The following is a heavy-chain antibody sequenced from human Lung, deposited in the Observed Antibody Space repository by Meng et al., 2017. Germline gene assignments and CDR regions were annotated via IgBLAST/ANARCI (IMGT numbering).Heavy chain of an antibody. CDR3: ARGPTTMAHDFDY. D-gene: IGHD4-11*01. CDR2: INHSGST. J-gene: IGHJ4*02. CDR1: GGSFSDYY. Sequence: QDQRPQWVPGSLKPSEPLSLSCVVSGGSFSDYYWSWRRQPPGKGLEWIGEINHSGSTNYNPSLESRATISVDTSQNNLSLKLSSVTAADSAVYYCARGPTTMAHDFDYWGQGTLVTVSS. V-gene: IGHV4-34*01.